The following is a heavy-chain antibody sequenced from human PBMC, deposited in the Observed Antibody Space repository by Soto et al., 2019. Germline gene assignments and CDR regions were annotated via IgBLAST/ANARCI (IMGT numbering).Heavy chain of an antibody. V-gene: IGHV4-34*01. D-gene: IGHD3-9*01. J-gene: IGHJ6*02. CDR2: INHSGST. CDR1: GGSFSGYY. Sequence: SETLSLTCAVYGGSFSGYYWSWIRQPPGKGLEWIGEINHSGSTNYNPSLKSRVTISVDTSKNQFSLKLSSVTAADTAVYYCARGHWAGTGYYSPFYYYYGMDVWGQGTTVTV. CDR3: ARGHWAGTGYYSPFYYYYGMDV.